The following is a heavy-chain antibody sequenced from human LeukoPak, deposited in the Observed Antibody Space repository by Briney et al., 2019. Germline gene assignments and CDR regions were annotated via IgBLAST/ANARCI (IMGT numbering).Heavy chain of an antibody. V-gene: IGHV4-59*01. D-gene: IGHD4-11*01. CDR3: ARTTTTFDD. CDR2: FYYRGST. J-gene: IGHJ4*02. CDR1: GDSISSYF. Sequence: SETLSLTCTVSGDSISSYFWSWIRQPPGKGLEWIAYFYYRGSTNYNPSLRSRVTISVDTSKNQFSLNLSSVTAADTAVYYCARTTTTFDDWGQGTLVTVSS.